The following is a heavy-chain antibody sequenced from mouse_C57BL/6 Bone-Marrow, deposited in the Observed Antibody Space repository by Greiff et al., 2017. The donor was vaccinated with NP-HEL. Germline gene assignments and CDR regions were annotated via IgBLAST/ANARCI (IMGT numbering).Heavy chain of an antibody. Sequence: QVQLKESGAELARPGASVKLSCKASGYTFTSYGISWVKQRTGQGLEWIGEIYPRSGNTYYNEKFKGKATLTADKSSSTAYMELRSLTSEDSAVYFCARPYGSSPDYWGQGTTLTVSS. J-gene: IGHJ2*01. CDR1: GYTFTSYG. D-gene: IGHD1-1*01. CDR3: ARPYGSSPDY. V-gene: IGHV1-81*01. CDR2: IYPRSGNT.